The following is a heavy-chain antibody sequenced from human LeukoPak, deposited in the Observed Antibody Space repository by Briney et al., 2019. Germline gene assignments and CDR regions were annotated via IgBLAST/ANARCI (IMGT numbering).Heavy chain of an antibody. J-gene: IGHJ1*01. V-gene: IGHV3-23*01. D-gene: IGHD5-12*01. CDR2: ISGSGGST. Sequence: GGSLRLSCSASGFTFTNYAMKWVRQAPGKGLEWVSGISGSGGSTYYADSVKGRFTISRDNSKNTLYLQMNSLRAEDTAVYYCARDSGYDDYFQHWGQGTLVTVSS. CDR1: GFTFTNYA. CDR3: ARDSGYDDYFQH.